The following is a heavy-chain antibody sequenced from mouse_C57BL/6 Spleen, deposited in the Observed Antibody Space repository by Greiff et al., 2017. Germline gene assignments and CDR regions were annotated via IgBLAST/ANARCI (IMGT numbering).Heavy chain of an antibody. J-gene: IGHJ2*01. CDR1: GYTFTSYW. CDR3: AMGRFITTVVARDY. V-gene: IGHV1-74*01. D-gene: IGHD1-1*01. CDR2: IHPSDSDT. Sequence: QVQLQQPGAELVKPGASVKVSCKASGYTFTSYWMHWVKQRPGQGLEWIGRIHPSDSDTNYNQKFKGNATLTVDKSSSTAYMQLSSLTAEDSAVYYCAMGRFITTVVARDYWGQGTTLTVSS.